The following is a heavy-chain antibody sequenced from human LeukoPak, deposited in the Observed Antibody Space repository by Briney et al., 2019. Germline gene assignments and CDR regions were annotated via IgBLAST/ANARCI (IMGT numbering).Heavy chain of an antibody. D-gene: IGHD5-24*01. CDR3: AKVQEMDTILPPFHY. J-gene: IGHJ4*02. CDR2: ISGSGGNT. Sequence: GGSLRPSCAASGFTFSNYAMSWVRQVPGKGLEWVSAISGSGGNTFYADSVKGRFTISRDNSKNTLYLQVNSLRAADTAIYYCAKVQEMDTILPPFHYWGQGTLVTVSS. V-gene: IGHV3-23*01. CDR1: GFTFSNYA.